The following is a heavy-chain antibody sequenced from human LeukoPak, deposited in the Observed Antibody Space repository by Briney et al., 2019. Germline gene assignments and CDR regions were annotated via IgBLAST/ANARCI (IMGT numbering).Heavy chain of an antibody. CDR3: AKAYSSSSYKPSPDD. CDR1: GFTFSSYA. D-gene: IGHD6-6*01. CDR2: ISLIGGST. J-gene: IGHJ4*02. V-gene: IGHV3-23*01. Sequence: GGSLRLSCAASGFTFSSYAMSWVRQAPGKGLEWVSAISLIGGSTYYADSVKGRFTISRDNSKNTLYLQMNSLRAEDTAVYFCAKAYSSSSYKPSPDDWGQGTLVTVSS.